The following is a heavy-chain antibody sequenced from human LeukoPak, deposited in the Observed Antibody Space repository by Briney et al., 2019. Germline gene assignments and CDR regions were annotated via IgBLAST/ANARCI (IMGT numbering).Heavy chain of an antibody. V-gene: IGHV3-30*02. CDR2: IRYDGSNK. CDR3: AKGRGIVVVVAAVSFDY. D-gene: IGHD2-15*01. Sequence: GGSLRLSCAASGFTFSSYGMHWVRQAPGKGLEWVAFIRYDGSNKYYADSVKGRFTISRDNSKNTLYLQMNSLRAEDTAVYYCAKGRGIVVVVAAVSFDYWGQGTLVTVSS. CDR1: GFTFSSYG. J-gene: IGHJ4*02.